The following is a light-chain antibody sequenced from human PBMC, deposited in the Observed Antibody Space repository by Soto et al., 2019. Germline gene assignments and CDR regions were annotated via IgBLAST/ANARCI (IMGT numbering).Light chain of an antibody. CDR1: QSISSY. J-gene: IGKJ1*01. CDR2: AAS. CDR3: QQSYSTPRT. V-gene: IGKV1-39*01. Sequence: DTQMTQSPSSLSASVGDRVTITCRASQSISSYLNWYQQKPGIAPKLLIYAASSLHSGVPSRFSGSGSGTDFMLTISSLQPEDFATYYCQQSYSTPRTFGQGTKVEIK.